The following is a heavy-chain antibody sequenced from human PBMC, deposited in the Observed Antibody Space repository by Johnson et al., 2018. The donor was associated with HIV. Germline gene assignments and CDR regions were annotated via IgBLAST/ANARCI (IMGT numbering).Heavy chain of an antibody. CDR3: AKDLHYDSREGYAFDI. CDR1: GFTFSNAW. D-gene: IGHD3-22*01. V-gene: IGHV3-7*01. CDR2: IKQDGSEK. Sequence: VQLVESGGGLVKPGGSLRLSCAASGFTFSNAWMSWVRQAPGKGLEWVANIKQDGSEKYYVDSVKGRFTISRDNAKNSLYLQMNSLRAEDTAIYYCAKDLHYDSREGYAFDIWGQGTMVTVSS. J-gene: IGHJ3*02.